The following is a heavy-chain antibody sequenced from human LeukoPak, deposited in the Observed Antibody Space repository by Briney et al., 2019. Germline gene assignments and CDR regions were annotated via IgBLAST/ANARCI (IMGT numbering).Heavy chain of an antibody. Sequence: GGSLRLSCAASGFTFSSYAMSWVRQAPGKGLEWVSYISSSSTIYYANSVKGRFTMSRDNAKNSLYLQMNSLRDEDTAVYYCARDQYGAYAIDYWGQGTLVTVSS. J-gene: IGHJ4*02. CDR1: GFTFSSYA. D-gene: IGHD4-17*01. CDR3: ARDQYGAYAIDY. V-gene: IGHV3-48*02. CDR2: ISSSSTI.